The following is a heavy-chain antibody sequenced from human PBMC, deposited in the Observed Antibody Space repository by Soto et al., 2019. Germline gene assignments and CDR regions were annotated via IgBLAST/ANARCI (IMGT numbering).Heavy chain of an antibody. CDR3: ARNYFDSGGGFDY. CDR2: IYRDGST. D-gene: IGHD3-22*01. Sequence: GGSLRLSFAASGFIVSSNYMSWVRQAPGKGLEWVSVIYRDGSTYYADSVKGRFTISRENSKNTLYLQMNSLRAEDTAVYYCARNYFDSGGGFDYWGQGT. V-gene: IGHV3-53*01. J-gene: IGHJ4*02. CDR1: GFIVSSNY.